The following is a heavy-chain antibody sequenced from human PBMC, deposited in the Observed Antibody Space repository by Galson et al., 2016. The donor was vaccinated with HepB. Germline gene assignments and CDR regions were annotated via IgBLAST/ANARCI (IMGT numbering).Heavy chain of an antibody. CDR3: VRGIDP. Sequence: SLRLSCAASGFTFTDYYMSWIRPAPAKGLEWLSYISATGIRTYYADSVKGRFTISRDNTKNSLHLQMNSLRVEDTAVYYCVRGIDPWGQGTLVTVSS. CDR1: GFTFTDYY. V-gene: IGHV3-11*01. J-gene: IGHJ5*02. CDR2: ISATGIRT.